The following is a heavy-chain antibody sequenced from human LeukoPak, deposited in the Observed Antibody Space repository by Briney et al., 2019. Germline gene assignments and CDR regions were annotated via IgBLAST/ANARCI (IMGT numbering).Heavy chain of an antibody. CDR1: GGSISSYY. D-gene: IGHD2/OR15-2a*01. CDR3: ARRTFRWFDP. Sequence: PSETLSLTCTVSGGSISSYYWSWIRQPPGKGLEWIGYIYTSGSTNYNPSLKSRVTISVDTSKNQFSLKLSSVTAADTAVYYCARRTFRWFDPWGQGTMVNVSS. CDR2: IYTSGST. V-gene: IGHV4-4*09. J-gene: IGHJ5*02.